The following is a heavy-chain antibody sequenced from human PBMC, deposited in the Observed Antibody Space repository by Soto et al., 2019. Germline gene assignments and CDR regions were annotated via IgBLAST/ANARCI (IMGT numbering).Heavy chain of an antibody. V-gene: IGHV1-3*01. D-gene: IGHD3-16*01. J-gene: IGHJ4*02. CDR1: GYTFTGYA. CDR2: INAGNGNT. Sequence: GASVKVSCKASGYTFTGYAMHWVRQAPGQRLEWMGWINAGNGNTKYPQKFQGRVTITRDTSATTAYMELKSLRSEDTAVYYCARVLGYLAPLAYWGQGTLVTVSS. CDR3: ARVLGYLAPLAY.